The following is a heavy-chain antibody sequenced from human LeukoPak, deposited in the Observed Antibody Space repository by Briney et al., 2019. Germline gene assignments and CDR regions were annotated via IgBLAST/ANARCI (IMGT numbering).Heavy chain of an antibody. J-gene: IGHJ5*02. Sequence: ASVKVSCKASGGTFSSYAISWVRQAPGQGLEWMGIINPSGGSTSYAQKFQGRVTMTRDTSTSTVYMELSSLRSEDTAVYYCARERGVITMIPEGGRGFDPWGQGTLVTVSS. CDR1: GGTFSSYA. D-gene: IGHD3-22*01. V-gene: IGHV1-46*01. CDR3: ARERGVITMIPEGGRGFDP. CDR2: INPSGGST.